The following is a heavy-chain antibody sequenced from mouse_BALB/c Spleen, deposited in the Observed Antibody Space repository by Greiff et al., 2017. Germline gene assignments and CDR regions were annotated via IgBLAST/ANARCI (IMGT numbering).Heavy chain of an antibody. D-gene: IGHD2-4*01. CDR3: ARKTLYYDYAMDY. V-gene: IGHV5-17*02. CDR1: GFTFSSFG. J-gene: IGHJ4*01. Sequence: EVKVVESGGGLVQPGGSRKLSCAASGFTFSSFGMHWVRQAPEKGLEWVAYISSGSSTIYYADTVKGRFTISRDNPKNTLFLQMTSLRSEDTAMYYCARKTLYYDYAMDYWGQGTSVTVSS. CDR2: ISSGSSTI.